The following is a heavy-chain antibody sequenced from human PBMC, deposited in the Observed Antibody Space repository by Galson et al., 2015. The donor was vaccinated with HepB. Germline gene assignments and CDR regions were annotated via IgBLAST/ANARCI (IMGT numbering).Heavy chain of an antibody. CDR2: INAGNGNT. CDR1: GYTFTSYA. V-gene: IGHV1-3*01. CDR3: ARDPRYCSSTSCYISWFDP. J-gene: IGHJ5*02. D-gene: IGHD2-2*02. Sequence: PVKVYSKASGYTFTSYAMHWVRQAPGQRLEWMGWINAGNGNTKYSQKFQGRVTITRDTSASTAYMELRSLRSEDTAVYYCARDPRYCSSTSCYISWFDPWGQGTLVTVSS.